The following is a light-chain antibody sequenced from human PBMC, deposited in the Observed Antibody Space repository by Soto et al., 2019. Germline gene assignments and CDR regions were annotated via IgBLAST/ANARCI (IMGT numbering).Light chain of an antibody. CDR3: QQYNSKLS. J-gene: IGKJ4*01. Sequence: DIPMTPSPSSLSASVGDRVTIACQSSHDGSRNLNWFQQKPGEAPKLLIYDASNLERGVPSRFNARVPGTDFTFTIRSLHPEDVATYYCQQYNSKLSVGGGTEIELK. V-gene: IGKV1-33*01. CDR1: HDGSRN. CDR2: DAS.